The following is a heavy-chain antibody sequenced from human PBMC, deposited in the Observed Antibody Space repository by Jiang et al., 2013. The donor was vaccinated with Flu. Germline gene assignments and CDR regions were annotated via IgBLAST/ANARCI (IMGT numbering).Heavy chain of an antibody. D-gene: IGHD6-19*01. J-gene: IGHJ4*02. CDR2: ISYDGSNK. V-gene: IGHV3-30-3*01. CDR3: ARDSPSSGWYLNKPDY. Sequence: GFTFSSYAMHWVRQAPGKGLEWVAVISYDGSNKYYADSVKGRFTISRDNSKNTLYLQMNSLRAEDTAVYYCARDSPSSGWYLNKPDYWGQGTLVTVSS. CDR1: GFTFSSYA.